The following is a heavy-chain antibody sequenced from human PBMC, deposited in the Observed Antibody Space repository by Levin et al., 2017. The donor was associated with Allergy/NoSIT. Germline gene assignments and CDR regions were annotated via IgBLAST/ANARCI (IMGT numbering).Heavy chain of an antibody. CDR1: GFTFSNAW. D-gene: IGHD3-10*01. CDR2: IKSKTDGGTT. J-gene: IGHJ4*02. V-gene: IGHV3-15*01. CDR3: TTARYGSGSYYPYYFDY. Sequence: GESLKISCAASGFTFSNAWMSWVRQAPGKGLEWVGRIKSKTDGGTTDYAAPVKGRFTISRDDSKNTLYLQMNSLKTEDTAVYYCTTARYGSGSYYPYYFDYWGQGTLVTVSS.